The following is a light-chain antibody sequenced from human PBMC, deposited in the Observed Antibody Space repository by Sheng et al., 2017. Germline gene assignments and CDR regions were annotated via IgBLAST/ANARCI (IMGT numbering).Light chain of an antibody. J-gene: IGKJ2*01. CDR3: QHYGTSPPYT. CDR1: QSISSSQ. V-gene: IGKV3-20*01. CDR2: GAS. Sequence: EIVLTQSPGTLSLSPGERATLSCRTSQSISSSQLVWYQKRPGRAPRLLIYGASSRATGIPDRFSGSGSGTDFTLTISRLEPEDFAMYYCQHYGTSPPYTFGQGTKLENK.